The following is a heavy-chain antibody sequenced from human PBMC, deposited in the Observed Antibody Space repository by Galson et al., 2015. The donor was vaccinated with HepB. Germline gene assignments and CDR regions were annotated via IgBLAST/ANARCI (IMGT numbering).Heavy chain of an antibody. V-gene: IGHV3-30*04. CDR2: ISYDGSNK. CDR3: ARDGRGMYCYDSSGYYYGARTTALDAFDI. Sequence: LRLSCAASGFTFSSYAMHWVRQAPGKGLEWVAVISYDGSNKYYADSVKGRFTISRDNSKNTLYLQMNSLRAEDTAVYYCARDGRGMYCYDSSGYYYGARTTALDAFDIWGQGTMVTVSS. J-gene: IGHJ3*02. D-gene: IGHD3-22*01. CDR1: GFTFSSYA.